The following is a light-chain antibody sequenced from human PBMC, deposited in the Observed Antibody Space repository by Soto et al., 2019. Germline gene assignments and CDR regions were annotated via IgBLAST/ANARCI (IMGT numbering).Light chain of an antibody. CDR3: SSYTSSSTLV. Sequence: QSVLTQPASVSGSPGQSITISCTGTSSDVGGYNYVSWYQQHPGKAPKHMIYDVSNRPSGVSNRFSVSKSGNTASLTISGLQAEDEADYYCSSYTSSSTLVFGGGTKLTVL. V-gene: IGLV2-14*01. CDR1: SSDVGGYNY. J-gene: IGLJ2*01. CDR2: DVS.